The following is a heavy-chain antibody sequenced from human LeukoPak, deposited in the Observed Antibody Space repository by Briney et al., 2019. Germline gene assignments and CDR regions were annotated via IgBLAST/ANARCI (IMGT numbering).Heavy chain of an antibody. V-gene: IGHV4-39*07. Sequence: PSETLSLTCTVSGGSISSSSYYWGWIRQPPGKGLEWIGSIYYSGSTYYNPSLKSRVTISVDTSKNQFSLKLSSVTAADTAVYYCARDTIVAGTLDAFDIWGQGTMVTVSS. D-gene: IGHD6-25*01. CDR2: IYYSGST. CDR3: ARDTIVAGTLDAFDI. CDR1: GGSISSSSYY. J-gene: IGHJ3*02.